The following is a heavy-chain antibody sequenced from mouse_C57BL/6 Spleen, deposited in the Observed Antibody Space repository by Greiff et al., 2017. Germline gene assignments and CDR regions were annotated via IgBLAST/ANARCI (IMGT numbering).Heavy chain of an antibody. Sequence: VQLQQSGAELVMPGASVKLSCKASGYTFTSYWMHWVKQRPGQGLEWIGEIDPSDSYTNYNQKFKGKSTLTVDKSSSTAYMQLSSLTSEDSAVYYCARYDDYDEFAYWGQGTLVTVSA. D-gene: IGHD2-4*01. CDR2: IDPSDSYT. V-gene: IGHV1-69*01. CDR3: ARYDDYDEFAY. CDR1: GYTFTSYW. J-gene: IGHJ3*01.